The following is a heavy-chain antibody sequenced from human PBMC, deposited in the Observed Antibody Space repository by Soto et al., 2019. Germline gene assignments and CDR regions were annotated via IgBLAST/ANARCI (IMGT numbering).Heavy chain of an antibody. J-gene: IGHJ3*02. CDR3: ASAKAVVIAALGI. D-gene: IGHD2-21*01. Sequence: GGSLRLSCTASGFSFSTSAMSWVRQAPGQGLEWVASISENGGSRGGTYYADSVKGRFTISRDNSKNTLYLQVDSLRGADSAVYYCASAKAVVIAALGIWGQGTLVTVSS. CDR2: ISENGGSRGGT. CDR1: GFSFSTSA. V-gene: IGHV3-23*01.